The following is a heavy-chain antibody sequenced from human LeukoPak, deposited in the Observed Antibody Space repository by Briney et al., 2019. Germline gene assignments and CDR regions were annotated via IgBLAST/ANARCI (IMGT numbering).Heavy chain of an antibody. D-gene: IGHD4-17*01. CDR2: IKSKTDGGTT. J-gene: IGHJ4*02. V-gene: IGHV3-15*01. Sequence: GGSLRLSCAASGFTFSNAWMSWVRQAPGKGLEWVGRIKSKTDGGTTDYAAPVKGRFTISRDDSKNTLYLQMNSLKTEDTAVYYCTTTRGGDYGPWYDYWGQGTLVTVSS. CDR1: GFTFSNAW. CDR3: TTTRGGDYGPWYDY.